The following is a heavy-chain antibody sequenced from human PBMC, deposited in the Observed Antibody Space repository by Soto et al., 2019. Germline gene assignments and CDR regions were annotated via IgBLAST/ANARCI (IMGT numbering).Heavy chain of an antibody. D-gene: IGHD6-6*01. CDR1: GFTFSSYA. CDR3: AKEEYSSSSSIDS. J-gene: IGHJ4*02. Sequence: EVQLLESGGGLVQPGGSLRLSCAASGFTFSSYAMSWVRQAPGKGLEWVSAISGSGGSTYYADSVKGRFTISRDNSKNSLYQQMTSLRSEDAAVYYCAKEEYSSSSSIDSWGQGTLVTVSS. V-gene: IGHV3-23*01. CDR2: ISGSGGST.